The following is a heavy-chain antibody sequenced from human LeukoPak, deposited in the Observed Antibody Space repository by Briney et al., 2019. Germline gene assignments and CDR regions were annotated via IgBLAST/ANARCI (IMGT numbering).Heavy chain of an antibody. Sequence: GGSLRLSCAASGFNFYNYEMNWVPQAPGRGLEWVSYISSSGSTIYYADSVRGRFTISRDNAKNSLYLQMNSLRAEDTAVYYCARVFLFTAGRGSDYWGQGTLVTVSS. CDR3: ARVFLFTAGRGSDY. J-gene: IGHJ4*02. CDR1: GFNFYNYE. V-gene: IGHV3-48*03. D-gene: IGHD3-3*01. CDR2: ISSSGSTI.